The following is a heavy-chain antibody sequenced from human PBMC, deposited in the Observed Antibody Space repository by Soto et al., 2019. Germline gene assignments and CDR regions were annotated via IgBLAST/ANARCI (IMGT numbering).Heavy chain of an antibody. CDR2: IYSSGRT. CDR1: GGSTSGNY. V-gene: IGHV4-4*07. CDR3: ARDFDVNTALDYWYFDL. Sequence: QVQLQESGPGPVKASETLSLTCTLSGGSTSGNYWSWIRHPPGKGLEWIGRIYSSGRTHYNPSLKSRVTMSVSTNHFSLKLNSVTAADTAVYYCARDFDVNTALDYWYFDLWGRGTLVTVSS. J-gene: IGHJ2*01. D-gene: IGHD5-18*01.